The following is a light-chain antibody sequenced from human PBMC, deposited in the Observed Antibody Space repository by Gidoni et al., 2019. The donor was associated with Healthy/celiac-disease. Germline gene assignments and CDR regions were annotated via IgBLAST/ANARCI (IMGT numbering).Light chain of an antibody. J-gene: IGLJ1*01. CDR3: QVWDSSSDHPFYV. CDR1: NIGSKS. CDR2: YDS. Sequence: SYVLTQPPSVSGAPGKTARITCGGNNIGSKSVHWYQQKPGQAPVLVIYYDSDRPSGIPERFSGSNSGNTATLTISRVEAGDEADYYCQVWDSSSDHPFYVFGTGTKVTVL. V-gene: IGLV3-21*04.